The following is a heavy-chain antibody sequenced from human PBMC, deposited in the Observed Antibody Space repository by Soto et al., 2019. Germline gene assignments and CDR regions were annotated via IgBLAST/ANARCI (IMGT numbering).Heavy chain of an antibody. D-gene: IGHD3-10*01. Sequence: QVQLVESGGGVVQPGKSLRLSCAGSGFTFSSYGMDWVRQAQVKGLEWVEVISYDGSNKYYADYVKGRFTISRDNSKNTLYLQMSSLRADDTDVYYCAKDRMGAGVRGYFDYWGQGTLVTVSS. J-gene: IGHJ4*02. CDR3: AKDRMGAGVRGYFDY. CDR2: ISYDGSNK. CDR1: GFTFSSYG. V-gene: IGHV3-30*18.